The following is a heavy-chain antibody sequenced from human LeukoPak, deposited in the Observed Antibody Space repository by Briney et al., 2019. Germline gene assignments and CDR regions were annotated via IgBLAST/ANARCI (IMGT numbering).Heavy chain of an antibody. CDR1: GFTFSTYA. CDR2: ISNSGGTA. CDR3: AKRGSGSYSSAYVDY. Sequence: PGGSLRLSCAASGFTFSTYAMGWVRQAPGKGLDWVSSISNSGGTAYSADSVKGRFTISRDNSKNTLYLQMNSLTAGDTAVYYCAKRGSGSYSSAYVDYWGQGTLVTVSS. D-gene: IGHD3-10*01. V-gene: IGHV3-23*01. J-gene: IGHJ4*02.